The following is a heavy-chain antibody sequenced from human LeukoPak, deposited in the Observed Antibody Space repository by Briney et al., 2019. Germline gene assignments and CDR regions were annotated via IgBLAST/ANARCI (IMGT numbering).Heavy chain of an antibody. CDR3: ARGGSGYDFDY. CDR2: IWYDGSNK. CDR1: GFTFSSYG. V-gene: IGHV3-33*01. J-gene: IGHJ4*02. Sequence: GSLRLSCAASGFTFSSYGMHWVRQAPGKGLEWVAVIWYDGSNKYYADSVKGRFTISRDNSKNTLYLQMNSLRAEDTAVYYCARGGSGYDFDYWGQGTLVTVSS. D-gene: IGHD3-22*01.